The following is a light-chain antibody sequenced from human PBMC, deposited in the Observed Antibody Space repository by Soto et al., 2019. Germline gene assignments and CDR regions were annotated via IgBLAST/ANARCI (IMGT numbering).Light chain of an antibody. CDR1: NSDVGGYNY. Sequence: QSVLTQPASVSGSPGQSITISCTGTNSDVGGYNYLSWYQQHPGKAPKLLIYEVSNRPSGISNRFSGSKSGNTASLTISGLQAEDEADYYCSSYTSSSPLVFGGGTKLTVL. CDR2: EVS. V-gene: IGLV2-14*01. J-gene: IGLJ2*01. CDR3: SSYTSSSPLV.